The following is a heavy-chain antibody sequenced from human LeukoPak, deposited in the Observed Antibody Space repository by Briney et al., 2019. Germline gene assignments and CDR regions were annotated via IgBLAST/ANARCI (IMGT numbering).Heavy chain of an antibody. CDR3: ARDGGYHSSGPFDY. D-gene: IGHD3-22*01. CDR2: IWYDGSDE. CDR1: GFTFSSHG. Sequence: GGSLRLSCAASGFTFSSHGMHWVRQAPGQGLEWVSIIWYDGSDEYYADSVKGRFTISRDSSKNTLYLQMNSLRAEDTAVYYCARDGGYHSSGPFDYWGQGTLVTVSS. V-gene: IGHV3-33*01. J-gene: IGHJ4*02.